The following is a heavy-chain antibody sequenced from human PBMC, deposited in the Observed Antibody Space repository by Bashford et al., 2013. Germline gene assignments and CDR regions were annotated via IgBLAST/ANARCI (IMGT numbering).Heavy chain of an antibody. CDR3: ARDIKEVGSTEYFHH. CDR2: IGTSSSYT. V-gene: IGHV3-21*01. CDR1: GFTFSTYS. J-gene: IGHJ1*01. Sequence: GGSLRLSCAASGFTFSTYSMNWVRQAPGKGLEWVSSIGTSSSYTSYADSVRGRFTISRDNAKNSLYLQMNSLRAEDTAVYYCARDIKEVGSTEYFHHWGQGTLVTVSS. D-gene: IGHD1-26*01.